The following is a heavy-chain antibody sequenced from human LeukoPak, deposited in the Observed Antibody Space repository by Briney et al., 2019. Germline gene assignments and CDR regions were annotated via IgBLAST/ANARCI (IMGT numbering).Heavy chain of an antibody. V-gene: IGHV1-69*05. J-gene: IGHJ4*02. CDR3: ARDSGEQWLPESFDY. D-gene: IGHD6-19*01. CDR2: IIPIFGTA. Sequence: SVKVSCKASGGTFSSYAISWVRQAPGQGLEWMGRIIPIFGTANYAQKFQGRVTITTDESTSTAYMELSSLRSEDTAVYYCARDSGEQWLPESFDYWGQGTLATVSS. CDR1: GGTFSSYA.